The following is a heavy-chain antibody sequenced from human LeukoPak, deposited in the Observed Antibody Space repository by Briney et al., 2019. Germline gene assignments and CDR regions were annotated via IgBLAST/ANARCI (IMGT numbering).Heavy chain of an antibody. CDR3: AKVLRGYAGSGSYYFDY. Sequence: PGGSLRLSCAASGFTFSSYAMSWVRQAPGKGLECGSAIRGSGGSTYYADSVKGRFTISRDNSKNTLYLQMNSLRAEDTAVYYCAKVLRGYAGSGSYYFDYWGQGTLVTVSS. CDR2: IRGSGGST. V-gene: IGHV3-23*01. D-gene: IGHD1-26*01. CDR1: GFTFSSYA. J-gene: IGHJ4*02.